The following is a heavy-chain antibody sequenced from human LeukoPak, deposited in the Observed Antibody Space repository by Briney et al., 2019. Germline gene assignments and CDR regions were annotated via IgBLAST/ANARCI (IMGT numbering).Heavy chain of an antibody. CDR2: ISSSSSYI. J-gene: IGHJ4*02. CDR1: GFTFSSYS. V-gene: IGHV3-21*01. CDR3: ARDPDSGYESNCGGDCYSFLFDY. D-gene: IGHD2-21*02. Sequence: TGGSLRLSCAASGFTFSSYSMNWVRQAPGKGLEWVSSISSSSSYIYYADSVKGRFTISRDNAKNSLYLQMNSLRAEDTAVYYCARDPDSGYESNCGGDCYSFLFDYWGQGTLVTVSS.